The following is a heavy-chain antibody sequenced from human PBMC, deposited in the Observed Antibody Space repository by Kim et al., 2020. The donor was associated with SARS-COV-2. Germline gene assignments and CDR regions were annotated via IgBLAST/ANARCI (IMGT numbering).Heavy chain of an antibody. CDR2: INSDGSST. V-gene: IGHV3-74*01. Sequence: GGSLRLSCAASGFTFSSYWMHWVRQAPGKGLVWVSRINSDGSSTSYADSVKGRFTISRDNAKNTLYLQMNSLRAEDTAVYYCANSGYSSSWYGGNYYYYYGMDVWGQGTTVTVSS. CDR3: ANSGYSSSWYGGNYYYYYGMDV. D-gene: IGHD6-13*01. J-gene: IGHJ6*02. CDR1: GFTFSSYW.